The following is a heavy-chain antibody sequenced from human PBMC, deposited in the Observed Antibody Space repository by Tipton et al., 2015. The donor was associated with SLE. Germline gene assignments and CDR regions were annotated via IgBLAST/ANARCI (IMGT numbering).Heavy chain of an antibody. V-gene: IGHV4-59*12. J-gene: IGHJ5*02. D-gene: IGHD4-11*01. CDR2: IYYSGST. Sequence: TLSLTCTVSGGSISSYYWSWIRQPPGKGLEWIGYIYYSGSTNYNPSLKSRVTISVDTSKNQFSLKLSSVTAADTAVYYCARAPAYSNYVSWFDPWGQGTLVTVSS. CDR3: ARAPAYSNYVSWFDP. CDR1: GGSISSYY.